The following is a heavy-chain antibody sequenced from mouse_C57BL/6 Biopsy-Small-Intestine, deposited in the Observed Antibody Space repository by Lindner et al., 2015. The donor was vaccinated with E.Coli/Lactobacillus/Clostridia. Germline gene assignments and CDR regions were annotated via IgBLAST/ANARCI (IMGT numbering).Heavy chain of an antibody. V-gene: IGHV5-9-1*02. Sequence: VQLQESGGGLVKPGGSLKLSCAASGFTFSSYAMSWVRQTPEKRLEWVAFISSGGDYIYYADTVKGRFTISRDNARNTLYLQMSSLKSEDTAMYYCTRGYVYPAMDYWGQGTSVTVSS. J-gene: IGHJ4*01. CDR3: TRGYVYPAMDY. CDR2: ISSGGDYI. CDR1: GFTFSSYA.